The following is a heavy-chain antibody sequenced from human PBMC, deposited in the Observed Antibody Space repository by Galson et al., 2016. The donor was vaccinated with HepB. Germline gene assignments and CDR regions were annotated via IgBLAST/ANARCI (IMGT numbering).Heavy chain of an antibody. CDR3: ARDKMTTSGADAFDV. V-gene: IGHV3-7*01. Sequence: SLRLSCAASGFTFSNYWMSWVRQAPGKGLEWVANIKQDGSEKNYVDSVKGRFTVSRDNSKNTVFLEMNVLRVEDTALYYCARDKMTTSGADAFDVWGQGTRVTVSS. CDR2: IKQDGSEK. CDR1: GFTFSNYW. D-gene: IGHD5-24*01. J-gene: IGHJ3*01.